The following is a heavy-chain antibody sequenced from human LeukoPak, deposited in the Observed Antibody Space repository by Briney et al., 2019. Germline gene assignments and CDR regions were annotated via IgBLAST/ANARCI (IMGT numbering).Heavy chain of an antibody. CDR2: INPNSGDT. V-gene: IGHV1-2*02. J-gene: IGHJ5*02. Sequence: ASVKVSFKASGYTFTAYYIHWVRQAPGQGREWMGWINPNSGDTNYAQKFQGRVTMTRDTSITTAYMDLTSLTSDDTAVYYCARRLSTWSEGWFDPWGQGTLVTVSS. D-gene: IGHD6-13*01. CDR3: ARRLSTWSEGWFDP. CDR1: GYTFTAYY.